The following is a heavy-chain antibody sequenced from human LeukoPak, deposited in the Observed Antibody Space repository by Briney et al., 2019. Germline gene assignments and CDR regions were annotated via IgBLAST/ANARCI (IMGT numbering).Heavy chain of an antibody. J-gene: IGHJ4*02. D-gene: IGHD2-2*01. CDR1: GFTFSSYT. V-gene: IGHV3-21*01. Sequence: TAGGSLRLSCAASGFTFSSYTINWIRQAPGKGLEWISSISPTGNSVYYADSLKGRSTISRDAATNSLYLQMSTLRADDTAMYYCARDFMGESGYAGYWGQGTLVTVSS. CDR3: ARDFMGESGYAGY. CDR2: ISPTGNSV.